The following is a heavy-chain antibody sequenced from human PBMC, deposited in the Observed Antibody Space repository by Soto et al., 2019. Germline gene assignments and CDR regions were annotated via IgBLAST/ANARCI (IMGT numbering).Heavy chain of an antibody. CDR3: ARRYCSGGSCYFGLGGFDP. J-gene: IGHJ5*02. CDR1: GYSFTSYW. D-gene: IGHD2-15*01. CDR2: IYPGDSYT. Sequence: PGESLKISCKGSGYSFTSYWIGWVRQMPGKGLECMGIIYPGDSYTRYSPSFQGHVTISADKSISTAYLQWSSLKASDTAMYYCARRYCSGGSCYFGLGGFDPWGQGTLVTVS. V-gene: IGHV5-51*01.